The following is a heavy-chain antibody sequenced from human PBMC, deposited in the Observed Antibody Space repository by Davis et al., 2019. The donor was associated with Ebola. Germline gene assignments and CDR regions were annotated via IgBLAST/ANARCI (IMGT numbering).Heavy chain of an antibody. CDR2: ISGSGGST. D-gene: IGHD2-2*01. Sequence: GESLKISCAASGFTFSSYAMSWVRQAPGKGLEWVSAISGSGGSTYYADSVKGRFTISRDNSKNTLYLQMNSLRAEDTAVYYCANGCSSTSCYPGYYYGMDVWGQGTTVTVSS. J-gene: IGHJ6*02. CDR1: GFTFSSYA. V-gene: IGHV3-23*01. CDR3: ANGCSSTSCYPGYYYGMDV.